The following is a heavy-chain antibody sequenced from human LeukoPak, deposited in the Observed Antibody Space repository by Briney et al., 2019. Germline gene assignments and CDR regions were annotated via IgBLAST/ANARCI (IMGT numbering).Heavy chain of an antibody. V-gene: IGHV4-4*09. CDR1: GGSNSSYY. CDR3: ARHGASSSSFIRY. CDR2: IYTSGST. Sequence: PSETLSLTCTVSGGSNSSYYWSWIRQPPGKGLEWIGYIYTSGSTNYNPSLKSRVTISVDTSKNQFSLKLSSVTAADTAVYYCARHGASSSSFIRYWGQGTLVTVSS. D-gene: IGHD6-6*01. J-gene: IGHJ4*02.